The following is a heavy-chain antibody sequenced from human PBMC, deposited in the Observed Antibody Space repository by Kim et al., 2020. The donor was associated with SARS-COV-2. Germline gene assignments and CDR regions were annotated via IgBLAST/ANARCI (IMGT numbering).Heavy chain of an antibody. Sequence: ASVKVSCKASGYTFTSYAMNWVRQAPGQGLEWMGWINTNTGNPTYAQGFTGRFVFSLDTSVSTAYLQISSLKAEDTAVYYCARGHYGQQLVHWFDPWGQGTLVTVSS. V-gene: IGHV7-4-1*02. J-gene: IGHJ5*02. D-gene: IGHD6-13*01. CDR3: ARGHYGQQLVHWFDP. CDR1: GYTFTSYA. CDR2: INTNTGNP.